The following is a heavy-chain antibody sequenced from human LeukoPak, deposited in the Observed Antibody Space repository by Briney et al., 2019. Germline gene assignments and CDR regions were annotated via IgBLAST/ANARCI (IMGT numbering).Heavy chain of an antibody. D-gene: IGHD5-18*01. V-gene: IGHV3-30*02. CDR2: IRYDGSNK. CDR3: ARKRGYTYGYDY. Sequence: PGGSLRLSCAASGFTFSSYGMHWVRQAPGKGLEWVAFIRYDGSNKYYADSVKGRFTISRDNSKNTLYLQMHSLRAEDTAVYYCARKRGYTYGYDYWGQGTLVTVSS. CDR1: GFTFSSYG. J-gene: IGHJ4*02.